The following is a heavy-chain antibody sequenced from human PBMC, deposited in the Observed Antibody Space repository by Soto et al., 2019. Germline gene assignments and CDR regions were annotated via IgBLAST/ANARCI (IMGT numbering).Heavy chain of an antibody. Sequence: ASVKVSCKDSGYTFTYYAIHWVRQAPGERLEWMGWINAGYGNTKYSQRFQGRVTFTRDTSASTAYMELSSLRSEDTAVYYCARDQKYQLWAAVYGMDVWGQGTTVTVSS. V-gene: IGHV1-3*01. CDR2: INAGYGNT. CDR1: GYTFTYYA. D-gene: IGHD2-2*01. J-gene: IGHJ6*02. CDR3: ARDQKYQLWAAVYGMDV.